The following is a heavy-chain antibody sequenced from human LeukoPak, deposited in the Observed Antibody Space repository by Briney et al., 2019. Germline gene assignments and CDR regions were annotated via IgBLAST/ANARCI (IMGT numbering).Heavy chain of an antibody. CDR3: ARVAPGATYGGIDY. CDR2: ISYDGSNK. J-gene: IGHJ4*02. V-gene: IGHV3-30*04. D-gene: IGHD3-16*01. CDR1: GFTFSSYA. Sequence: GGSLRLSCAASGFTFSSYAMHWVRQAPGKGLEWVAVISYDGSNKYYADSVKGRFTISRDNSKNTLYLQMNSLRAEDTAVYYCARVAPGATYGGIDYWGQGTLVTVSS.